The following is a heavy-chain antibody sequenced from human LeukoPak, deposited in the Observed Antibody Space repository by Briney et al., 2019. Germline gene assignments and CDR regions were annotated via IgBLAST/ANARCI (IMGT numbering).Heavy chain of an antibody. D-gene: IGHD3-9*01. CDR1: GGSISSGSYY. V-gene: IGHV4-61*02. J-gene: IGHJ3*02. CDR3: AREPDGLRYFDRVKAFDN. CDR2: IYTSGST. Sequence: PSETLSLTCTVSGGSISSGSYYWSWIRQPAGKGLEWIGRIYTSGSTNYNPSLKSRVTISVDTSKNQFSLKLSSVTAADTAVYYCAREPDGLRYFDRVKAFDNWGQGTMVTVSS.